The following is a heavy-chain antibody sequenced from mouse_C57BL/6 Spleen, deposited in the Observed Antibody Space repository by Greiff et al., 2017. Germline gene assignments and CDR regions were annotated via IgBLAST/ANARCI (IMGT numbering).Heavy chain of an antibody. D-gene: IGHD1-1*01. CDR1: GFNIKDYY. Sequence: VQLKQSGAELVKPGASVKLSCTASGFNIKDYYMRWVKQRTEQGLEWIGRIDPEDGDTKYAPKFQGKATITADTSSNTAYLQLSSLTSEDTAVYYCASGYYYGSSYGDYWGQGTTLTVSS. J-gene: IGHJ2*01. V-gene: IGHV14-2*01. CDR2: IDPEDGDT. CDR3: ASGYYYGSSYGDY.